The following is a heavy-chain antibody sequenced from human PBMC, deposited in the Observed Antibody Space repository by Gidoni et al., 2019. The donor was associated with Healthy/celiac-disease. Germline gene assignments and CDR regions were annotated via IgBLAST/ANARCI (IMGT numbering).Heavy chain of an antibody. D-gene: IGHD5-12*01. Sequence: EVQRLESGGSLLQPGGSLRRSCEAFGVTFSSYAMSWVRQAPGKGLEWVSAIGSIGGSTCYADCVKGRFTISRDNSKNALYLQMNSLRAEDTAVYYCAKDLEEMATITDYWGQGTLVTVSS. CDR1: GVTFSSYA. CDR3: AKDLEEMATITDY. V-gene: IGHV3-23*01. CDR2: IGSIGGST. J-gene: IGHJ4*02.